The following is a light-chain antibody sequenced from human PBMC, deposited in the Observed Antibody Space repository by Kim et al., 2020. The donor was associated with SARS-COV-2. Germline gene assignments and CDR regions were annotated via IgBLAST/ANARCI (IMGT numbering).Light chain of an antibody. V-gene: IGLV2-11*01. CDR2: DVR. CDR3: CSYAGSYTLV. CDR1: SNDIGGYNS. Sequence: GQSVTIPCTGTSNDIGGYNSVSWFQQHPGKAPKLMIYDVRQRPSGVPDRFSGSKSGNTASLTISGLQAEDEADYYCCSYAGSYTLVFGGGTQLTAL. J-gene: IGLJ3*02.